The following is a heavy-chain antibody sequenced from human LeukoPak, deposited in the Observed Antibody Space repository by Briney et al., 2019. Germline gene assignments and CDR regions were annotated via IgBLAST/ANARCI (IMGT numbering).Heavy chain of an antibody. CDR3: ARDRPAATAGFDY. CDR1: GFTFSSYS. CDR2: ISSSSNYI. V-gene: IGHV3-21*01. D-gene: IGHD2-2*01. Sequence: GGSLRPSCVVSGFTFSSYSMNWVRQAPGKGLEWVSSISSSSNYIDYAHSVKGRFTISRDNAKNSLYLQMNSLRAEDTAVYYCARDRPAATAGFDYWGQGTLVTVSS. J-gene: IGHJ4*02.